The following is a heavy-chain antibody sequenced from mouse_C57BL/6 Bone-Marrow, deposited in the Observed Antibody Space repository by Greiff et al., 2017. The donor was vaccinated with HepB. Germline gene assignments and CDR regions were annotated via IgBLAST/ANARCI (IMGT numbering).Heavy chain of an antibody. J-gene: IGHJ4*01. CDR1: GFTFSSYG. CDR3: ARPDYSNYEEGNAMDY. Sequence: EVQRVESGGDLVKPGGSLKLSCAASGFTFSSYGMSWVRQTPDKRLEWVATISSGGSYTYYPDSVKGRFTISRDNAKNTLYLQMSSLKSEDTAMYYCARPDYSNYEEGNAMDYWGQGTSVTVSS. V-gene: IGHV5-6*01. D-gene: IGHD2-5*01. CDR2: ISSGGSYT.